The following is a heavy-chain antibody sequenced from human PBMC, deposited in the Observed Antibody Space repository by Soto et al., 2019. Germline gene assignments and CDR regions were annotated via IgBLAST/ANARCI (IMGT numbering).Heavy chain of an antibody. D-gene: IGHD3-10*01. J-gene: IGHJ6*02. Sequence: EVELLESGGGLGRPGGSLRLSCAASGFTFSHYVLSWVRQSPERGLEWVSSISGSGSSVYVADSVRGRFLMSRDLSTNTVSLQMNSLRAQETAVYYCAKVRASYLSASYFYYGLDVWGQGTTVTVSS. CDR1: GFTFSHYV. CDR2: ISGSGSSV. V-gene: IGHV3-23*01. CDR3: AKVRASYLSASYFYYGLDV.